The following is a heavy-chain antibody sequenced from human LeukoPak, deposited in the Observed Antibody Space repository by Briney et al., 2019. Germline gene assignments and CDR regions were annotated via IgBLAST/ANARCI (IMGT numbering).Heavy chain of an antibody. D-gene: IGHD2-15*01. CDR1: GFTFSSYA. V-gene: IGHV3-30-3*01. CDR2: ISYDGSNK. Sequence: PGRSLRLSCAASGFTFSSYAMHWVRQAPGKGLEWVAVISYDGSNKYYADSVKGRFTISRDNSKNTLYLQMNSLRAEDTAVYYCARDVRMTYFDYWGQGTLVTVSS. J-gene: IGHJ4*02. CDR3: ARDVRMTYFDY.